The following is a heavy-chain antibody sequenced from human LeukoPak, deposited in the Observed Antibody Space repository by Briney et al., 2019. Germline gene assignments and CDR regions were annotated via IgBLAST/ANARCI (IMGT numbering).Heavy chain of an antibody. CDR1: GFTFSIYS. CDR3: AXSASLDX. CDR2: ISSSSSYI. V-gene: IGHV3-21*01. Sequence: PGGSLRLSCAASGFTFSIYSTNWVRQAPGKGLEWVSSISSSSSYIYYADSVKGRFTISRGNAKNSLYLQMNSLRAADTAVYYCAXSASLDXWGQGTLVXVSS. J-gene: IGHJ4*02.